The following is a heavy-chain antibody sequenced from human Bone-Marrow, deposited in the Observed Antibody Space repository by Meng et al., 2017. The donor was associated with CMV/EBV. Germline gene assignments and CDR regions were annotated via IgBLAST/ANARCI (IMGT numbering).Heavy chain of an antibody. CDR2: INHSGST. CDR3: ARGPDIVVQEAEYFQH. Sequence: SETLSLTCAVYGGSFSGYYWSWIRQPPGKGLEWIGEINHSGSTNYNPSLKSRVTISVDTSKNQFSLKLSSVTAADTAVYYCARGPDIVVQEAEYFQHWGQGTLVTVSS. J-gene: IGHJ1*01. V-gene: IGHV4-34*01. D-gene: IGHD2-15*01. CDR1: GGSFSGYY.